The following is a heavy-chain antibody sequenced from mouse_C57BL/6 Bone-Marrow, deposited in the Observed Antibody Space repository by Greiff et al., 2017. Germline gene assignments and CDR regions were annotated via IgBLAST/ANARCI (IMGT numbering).Heavy chain of an antibody. V-gene: IGHV14-4*01. CDR2: IDPENGDT. D-gene: IGHD1-1*01. CDR3: TTSLITTVDY. J-gene: IGHJ2*01. CDR1: GFNIKDDY. Sequence: VQLQQSGAELVRPGASVKLSCTASGFNIKDDYMHWVKQRPEQGLEWIGWIDPENGDTEYASKFQGKATITADTSSNTAYLQRSSLTSEDTAVYYCTTSLITTVDYWGQGTTLTVSS.